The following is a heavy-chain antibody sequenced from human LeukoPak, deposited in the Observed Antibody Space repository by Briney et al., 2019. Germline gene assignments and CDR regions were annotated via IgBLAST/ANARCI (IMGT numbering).Heavy chain of an antibody. D-gene: IGHD3-3*01. CDR2: INPNSGGT. Sequence: ASVKVSCKASGNTFSDSYIHWVRQAPGQGLEWMGWINPNSGGTNYAQKFQGRVTMTRDTSISTAYMELSRLRSDDTAVYYCARVSVTIFGVVINYYGMDVWGQGTTVTVSS. J-gene: IGHJ6*02. V-gene: IGHV1-2*02. CDR1: GNTFSDSY. CDR3: ARVSVTIFGVVINYYGMDV.